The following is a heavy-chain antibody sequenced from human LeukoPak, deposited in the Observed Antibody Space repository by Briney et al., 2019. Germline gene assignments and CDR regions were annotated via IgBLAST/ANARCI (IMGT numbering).Heavy chain of an antibody. D-gene: IGHD3-22*01. CDR3: ARGYYDTSAYSNPFDF. Sequence: SETLSLTCTVSGGSISSGGYYWSWIRQHPGKGLEWIGYIYYSGSTYYNPSLKSRVTISVDTSKNQFSLKLSSVTAADTAVYYCARGYYDTSAYSNPFDFWGRGTLVTVSS. V-gene: IGHV4-31*03. J-gene: IGHJ4*02. CDR2: IYYSGST. CDR1: GGSISSGGYY.